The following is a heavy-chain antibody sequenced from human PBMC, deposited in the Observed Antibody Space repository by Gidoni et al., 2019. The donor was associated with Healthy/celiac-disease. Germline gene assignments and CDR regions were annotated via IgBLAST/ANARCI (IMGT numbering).Heavy chain of an antibody. CDR2: IDPSDSYT. CDR3: ARTWGNPYHWFDP. CDR1: GYTFTIYW. D-gene: IGHD1-26*01. V-gene: IGHV5-10-1*01. J-gene: IGHJ5*02. Sequence: EVQLVQSGAEAQKHGEPLRIPCQASGYTFTIYWISWVRQMPGKGLEWIGRIDPSDSYTNYSPSFQGHVTISADKSISTAYLQWSSLKASDTAMYYCARTWGNPYHWFDPWGQGTLVTVSS.